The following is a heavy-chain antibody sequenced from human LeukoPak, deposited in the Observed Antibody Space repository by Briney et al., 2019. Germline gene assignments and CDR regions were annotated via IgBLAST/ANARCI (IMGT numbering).Heavy chain of an antibody. CDR1: GYSFSNYW. Sequence: PGESLKISCKGSGYSFSNYWIVWVRQMPGKGLEWMGIIYPGDSDTRYSPSFQGQVTISADKSISTAYLQWGSLKASDTAMYHCARTQGGSSIPAPLDYWGQGTLVTVSS. J-gene: IGHJ4*02. CDR3: ARTQGGSSIPAPLDY. CDR2: IYPGDSDT. V-gene: IGHV5-51*01. D-gene: IGHD1-26*01.